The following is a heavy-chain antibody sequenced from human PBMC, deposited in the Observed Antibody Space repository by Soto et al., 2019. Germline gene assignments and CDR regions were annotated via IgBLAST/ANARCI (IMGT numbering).Heavy chain of an antibody. CDR2: VTNLGGTI. Sequence: PGGSLRLSCAASGFTFSTYAMSWVRQAPGTGLEWVSGVTNLGGTINYADSVKGRFTISRDNSKNTLYLQMSSLRAEDTAVYYCANPLAYIGYWGQGTLVTVSS. CDR3: ANPLAYIGY. J-gene: IGHJ4*02. V-gene: IGHV3-23*01. CDR1: GFTFSTYA.